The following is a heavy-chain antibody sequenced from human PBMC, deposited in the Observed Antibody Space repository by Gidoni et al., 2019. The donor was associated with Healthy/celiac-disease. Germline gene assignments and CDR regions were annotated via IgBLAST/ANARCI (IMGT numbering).Heavy chain of an antibody. D-gene: IGHD4-17*01. J-gene: IGHJ2*01. CDR1: GFTFSSYA. Sequence: QVQLVESGGGVVQPGRSLRLSCAASGFTFSSYAMHWVRQAPGKGLEWVAVISYDGSNKYYADSVKGRFTISRDNSKNTLYLQMNSLRAEDTAVYYCARDTRGDSLDWYFELWGRGTLVTVSS. CDR2: ISYDGSNK. V-gene: IGHV3-30-3*01. CDR3: ARDTRGDSLDWYFEL.